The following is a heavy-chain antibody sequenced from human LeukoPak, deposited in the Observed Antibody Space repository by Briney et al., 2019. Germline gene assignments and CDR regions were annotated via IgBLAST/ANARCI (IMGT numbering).Heavy chain of an antibody. V-gene: IGHV2-70*01. CDR2: IDWDDDK. J-gene: IGHJ4*02. Sequence: SGPALVKPTQTLTLTCTFSGFSLTTSGRCVSWIRQPPGKALEWLALIDWDDDKSYSTSLKTRLTISKDTSKNQVVLTMTNMDPVDTATYYCARGSSHGFDYWGQGTLVTVSS. CDR1: GFSLTTSGRC. CDR3: ARGSSHGFDY.